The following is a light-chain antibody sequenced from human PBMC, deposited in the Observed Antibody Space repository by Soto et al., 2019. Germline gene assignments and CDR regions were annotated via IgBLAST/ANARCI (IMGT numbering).Light chain of an antibody. CDR3: SSKRGRNSYV. CDR1: SSDVGAYNY. J-gene: IGLJ1*01. CDR2: EVS. V-gene: IGLV2-8*01. Sequence: SVLTQPPSAPGSPGQSVTISCTGTSSDVGAYNYVSWYQQHPGKAPKLMIYEVSKRPSGVPDRFSGSKSGNTASLTVSGLQTEDEADYYCSSKRGRNSYVFGTGTKLTVL.